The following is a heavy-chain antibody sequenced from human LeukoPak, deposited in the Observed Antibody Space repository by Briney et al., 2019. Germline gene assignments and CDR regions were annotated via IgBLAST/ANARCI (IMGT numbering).Heavy chain of an antibody. J-gene: IGHJ4*02. CDR3: ARVLTYYYDSSGYIDY. Sequence: SVKVSCKASGGTFSSYAISWVRQAPGQGLEWMGRIIPILGIANYAQKFRGRVTITADKSTSTAYMELSSLRSEDTAAYYCARVLTYYYDSSGYIDYWGQGTLVTVSS. D-gene: IGHD3-22*01. CDR2: IIPILGIA. V-gene: IGHV1-69*04. CDR1: GGTFSSYA.